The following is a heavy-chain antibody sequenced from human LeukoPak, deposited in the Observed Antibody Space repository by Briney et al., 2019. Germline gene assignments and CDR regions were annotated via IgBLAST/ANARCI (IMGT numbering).Heavy chain of an antibody. J-gene: IGHJ6*03. CDR3: AREEQDLVRDYYYYMDV. CDR2: ISYDGSHT. V-gene: IGHV3-30*01. Sequence: QPGRSLRLSCAASGFIFSNFAMHWVRQAPGKGLEWVALISYDGSHTYYADSMKGRFTISRDNSRSVLYLQMTSLSGDDSAVYYCAREEQDLVRDYYYYMDVWGKGTTVTVSS. D-gene: IGHD2-15*01. CDR1: GFIFSNFA.